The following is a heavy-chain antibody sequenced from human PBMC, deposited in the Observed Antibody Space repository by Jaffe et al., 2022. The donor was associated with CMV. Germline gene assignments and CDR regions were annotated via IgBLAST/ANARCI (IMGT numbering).Heavy chain of an antibody. CDR3: ARDLDPETKDAFDI. CDR2: ISSSSSYI. D-gene: IGHD3-3*01. V-gene: IGHV3-21*01. J-gene: IGHJ3*02. Sequence: EVQLVESGGGLVKPGGSLRLSCAASGFTFSSYSMNWVRQAPGKGLEWVSSISSSSSYIYYADSVKGRFTISRDNAKNSLYLQMNSLRAEDTAVYYCARDLDPETKDAFDIWGQGTMVTVSS. CDR1: GFTFSSYS.